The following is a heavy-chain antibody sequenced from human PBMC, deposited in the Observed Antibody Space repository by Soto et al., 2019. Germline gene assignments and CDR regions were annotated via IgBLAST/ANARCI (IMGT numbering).Heavy chain of an antibody. Sequence: EVQLLESGGGLVQPGGSLRLSCVASGFSFSGYAMSWVRQAPGKGLVWVSSMTATGVSIYYADSVRGRFTISRDNSKNTLYLQMSGLRAEDTARYYCAKDSIPYSRSYDLDHWGRGALVTVSS. D-gene: IGHD6-6*01. CDR1: GFSFSGYA. CDR2: MTATGVSI. V-gene: IGHV3-23*01. CDR3: AKDSIPYSRSYDLDH. J-gene: IGHJ4*02.